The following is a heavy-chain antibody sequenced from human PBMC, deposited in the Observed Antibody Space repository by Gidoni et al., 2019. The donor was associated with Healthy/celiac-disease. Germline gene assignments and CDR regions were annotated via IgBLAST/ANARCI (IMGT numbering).Heavy chain of an antibody. V-gene: IGHV1-69*06. CDR2: IIPIFGTA. CDR3: ARVKGCSSTSCYYYYYYMDV. CDR1: GGTVSSYA. D-gene: IGHD2-2*01. Sequence: QVQLVQSGAEVKKPGSSVKVSCKASGGTVSSYAISWVRQAPGQGLEWMGGIIPIFGTANYAQKFQGRVTITADKSTSTAYMELSSLRSEDTAVYYCARVKGCSSTSCYYYYYYMDVWGKGTTVTVSS. J-gene: IGHJ6*03.